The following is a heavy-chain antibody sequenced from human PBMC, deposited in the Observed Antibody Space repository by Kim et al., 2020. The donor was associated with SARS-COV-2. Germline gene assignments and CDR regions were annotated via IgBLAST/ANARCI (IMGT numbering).Heavy chain of an antibody. CDR1: GGTFSSYT. CDR3: ARSPGGYAFDI. V-gene: IGHV1-69*02. J-gene: IGHJ3*02. D-gene: IGHD1-1*01. Sequence: SVKVSCKASGGTFSSYTISWVRQAPGQGLEWMGRIIPILGIANYAQKFQGRVTITADKSTSTAYMELSSLRSEDTAVYYCARSPGGYAFDIWGQGTMVTVSS. CDR2: IIPILGIA.